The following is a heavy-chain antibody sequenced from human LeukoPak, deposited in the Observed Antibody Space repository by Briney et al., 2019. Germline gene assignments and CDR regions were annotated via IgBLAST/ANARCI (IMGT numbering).Heavy chain of an antibody. D-gene: IGHD2-2*02. CDR1: GGSISPYY. V-gene: IGHV4-59*12. CDR2: IYYTGSGST. Sequence: NSSETLSLTCTVSGGSISPYYWSWIRQPPGKGLEWIGYIYYTGSGSTSHNPSLKSRVTISVDTSKNQFSLKLSSVTAADTAVYYCARDPSTGCSSTSCYTGTHWAFDIWGQGTMVTVSS. J-gene: IGHJ3*02. CDR3: ARDPSTGCSSTSCYTGTHWAFDI.